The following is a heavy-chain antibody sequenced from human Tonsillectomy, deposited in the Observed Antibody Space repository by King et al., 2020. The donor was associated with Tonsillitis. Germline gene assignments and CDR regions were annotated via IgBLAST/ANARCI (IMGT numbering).Heavy chain of an antibody. CDR3: ARGGLAYYYDSRGYYGTLPEGDY. V-gene: IGHV1-46*01. Sequence: QLVQSGAEVKKPGASVKVSCKASGYSFTSYSMHWVRQAPGQGLEWMGIINPSGESTSYAQKFQGRVTMTRDTSTSTVYMELSSLRSEDTAVYYCARGGLAYYYDSRGYYGTLPEGDYWGQGTLVTVSS. CDR1: GYSFTSYS. CDR2: INPSGEST. J-gene: IGHJ4*02. D-gene: IGHD3-22*01.